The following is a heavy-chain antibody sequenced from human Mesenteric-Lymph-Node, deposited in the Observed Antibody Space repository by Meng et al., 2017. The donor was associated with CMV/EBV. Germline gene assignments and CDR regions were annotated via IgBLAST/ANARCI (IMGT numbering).Heavy chain of an antibody. V-gene: IGHV4-4*08. D-gene: IGHD3-3*01. CDR2: MYYNGVT. J-gene: IGHJ4*02. CDR3: AREMNDYWSGYHPFDY. CDR1: GGSMTNYY. Sequence: SETLSLTCTISGGSMTNYYWSWIRQPPGKGLEWIGFMYYNGVTNYNPSLNSRVTISIDTSKNQFSLKLTSVTATDTAVYYCAREMNDYWSGYHPFDYWGQGTLVTVSS.